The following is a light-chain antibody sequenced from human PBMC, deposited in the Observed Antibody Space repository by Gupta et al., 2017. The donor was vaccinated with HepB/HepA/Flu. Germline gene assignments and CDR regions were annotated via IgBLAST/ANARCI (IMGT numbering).Light chain of an antibody. CDR3: QQYYSSPPT. J-gene: IGKJ4*02. CDR1: QSVLYSSNNKNY. CDR2: WAS. Sequence: DLVITQSSDFPALSLGERATINCTSSQSVLYSSNNKNYLAWYQHKPGQTPKLLIYWASTRVSGVPDQFSGSRSGTDFTLTISSLQAEDVAVYYCQQYYSSPPTFGEGTKVEIK. V-gene: IGKV4-1*01.